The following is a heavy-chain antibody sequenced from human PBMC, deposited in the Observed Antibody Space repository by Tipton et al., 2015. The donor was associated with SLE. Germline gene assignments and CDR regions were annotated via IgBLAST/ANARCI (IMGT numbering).Heavy chain of an antibody. CDR2: ISHNGGT. CDR3: AKSVAVRPKFDN. J-gene: IGHJ4*02. CDR1: GDSISNGGYY. D-gene: IGHD6-19*01. Sequence: TLSLTCSVSGDSISNGGYYWTWIRQPPGERLEWLGYISHNGGTAHNPSLSSRITISIDTSKKQFSLRLRPATAADTAVYYCAKSVAVRPKFDNWGQGALVTVSS. V-gene: IGHV4-61*08.